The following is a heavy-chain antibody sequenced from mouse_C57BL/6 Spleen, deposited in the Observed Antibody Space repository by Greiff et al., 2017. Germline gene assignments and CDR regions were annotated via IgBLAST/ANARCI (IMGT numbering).Heavy chain of an antibody. CDR3: ARYHYYGSSLYAMDY. CDR1: GYTFTDYY. D-gene: IGHD1-1*01. Sequence: VQLKESGPVLVKPGASVKMSCKASGYTFTDYYMNWVKQSHGRSLEWIGVINPYNGGTSYNQKFKGKATLTVDKSSSTAYMELNSLTSEDSAVYYCARYHYYGSSLYAMDYWGQGTSVTVSS. CDR2: INPYNGGT. V-gene: IGHV1-19*01. J-gene: IGHJ4*01.